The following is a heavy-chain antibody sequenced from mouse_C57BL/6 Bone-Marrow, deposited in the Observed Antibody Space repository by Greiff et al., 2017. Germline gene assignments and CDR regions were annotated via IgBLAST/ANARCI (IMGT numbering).Heavy chain of an antibody. CDR3: ADGLGFAY. CDR2: IDPSDSYT. V-gene: IGHV1-50*01. Sequence: VQLQQSGAELVKPGASVKLSCKASGYTFTSYWMQWVKQRPGQGLEWIGEIDPSDSYTNYNQKFKGKATLTVDTSSSTAYMQLSSLASEDSAVYYCADGLGFAYWGQGTLVTVSA. J-gene: IGHJ3*01. CDR1: GYTFTSYW.